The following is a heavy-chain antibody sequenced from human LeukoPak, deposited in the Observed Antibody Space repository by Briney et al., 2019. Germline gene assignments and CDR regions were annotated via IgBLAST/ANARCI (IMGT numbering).Heavy chain of an antibody. J-gene: IGHJ4*02. CDR3: AKDLTYYDSSGYFGGHDY. CDR2: ISYDGSNK. Sequence: GGSLRLSCAASGFTFSSYGMHWVRQAPGKGLEWVAVISYDGSNKYYADSVKGRFTISRDNSKNTLYLQMNSLRAEDTAVYYCAKDLTYYDSSGYFGGHDYWGQGTLVTVSS. CDR1: GFTFSSYG. D-gene: IGHD3-22*01. V-gene: IGHV3-30*18.